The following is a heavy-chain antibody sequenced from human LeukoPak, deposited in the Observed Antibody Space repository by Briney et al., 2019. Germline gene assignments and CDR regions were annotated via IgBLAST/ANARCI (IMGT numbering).Heavy chain of an antibody. V-gene: IGHV3-23*01. CDR2: ISGSGGST. D-gene: IGHD3-22*01. CDR3: AKDPLSYYDSSGYRYFDY. CDR1: GFTFNNYA. J-gene: IGHJ4*02. Sequence: PGGSLRLSCAVSGFTFNNYAMNWVRQAPGKGLEWVSGISGSGGSTYYADSVKGRFTISRDNSKNTLYLQMNRLRAEDTAVYFCAKDPLSYYDSSGYRYFDYWGQGTLVTVSS.